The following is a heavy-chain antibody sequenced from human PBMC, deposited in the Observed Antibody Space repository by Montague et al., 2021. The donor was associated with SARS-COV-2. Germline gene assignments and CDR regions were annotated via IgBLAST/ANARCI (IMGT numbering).Heavy chain of an antibody. CDR1: GFIFSNFA. CDR2: ISYDGSSK. CDR3: ARGDGYNPPTDIDN. V-gene: IGHV3-30*04. Sequence: SLRLSCAASGFIFSNFAFHWVRQAPGKGLEWVAVISYDGSSKDYAESVRGRFTVSRDNSQKTLYVQLNSLRVEDTAIYYCARGDGYNPPTDIDNWSQGTLVTVSS. D-gene: IGHD5-24*01. J-gene: IGHJ4*02.